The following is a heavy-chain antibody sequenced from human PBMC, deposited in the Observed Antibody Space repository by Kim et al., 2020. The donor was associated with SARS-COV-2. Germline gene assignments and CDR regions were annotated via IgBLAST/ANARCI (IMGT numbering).Heavy chain of an antibody. V-gene: IGHV1-18*01. Sequence: ASVKVSCKASGYTFTSYGISWVRQAPGQGLEWMGWISAYNGNTNYAQKLQGRVTMTTDTSTSTAYMELRSLRSDDTAVYYCARVEGMDTIFGVVIPFDPWGQGTLVTVSS. CDR1: GYTFTSYG. CDR3: ARVEGMDTIFGVVIPFDP. J-gene: IGHJ5*02. D-gene: IGHD3-3*01. CDR2: ISAYNGNT.